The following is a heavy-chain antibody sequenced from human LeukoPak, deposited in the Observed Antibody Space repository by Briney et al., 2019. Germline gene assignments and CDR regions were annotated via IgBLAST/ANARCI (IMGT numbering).Heavy chain of an antibody. CDR3: ARDFWSGYYAWFDP. CDR2: IYYSGST. V-gene: IGHV4-39*07. Sequence: SETLSLTCTVSGGSISSSSYYWGWIRQPPGKGLEWIGSIYYSGSTYYNPSLKSRVTISVDTSKNQFSLKLSSVTAADTAVYYCARDFWSGYYAWFDPWGQGTLVTVSS. CDR1: GGSISSSSYY. D-gene: IGHD3-3*01. J-gene: IGHJ5*02.